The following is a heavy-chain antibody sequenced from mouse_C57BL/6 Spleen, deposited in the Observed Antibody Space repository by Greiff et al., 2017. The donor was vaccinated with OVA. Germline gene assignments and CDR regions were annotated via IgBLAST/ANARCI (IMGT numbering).Heavy chain of an antibody. J-gene: IGHJ4*01. Sequence: QVQLQQPGAELVKPGASVKMSCNASGYTFTSYWITWVKQRPGQGLEWIGDIYPGSGSTNYNEKFKSKATLTVDTSSSTAYMQLSSLTSEDSAVYYCARYDYDSYAMDYWGQGTSVTVSS. CDR1: GYTFTSYW. CDR2: IYPGSGST. V-gene: IGHV1-55*01. D-gene: IGHD2-4*01. CDR3: ARYDYDSYAMDY.